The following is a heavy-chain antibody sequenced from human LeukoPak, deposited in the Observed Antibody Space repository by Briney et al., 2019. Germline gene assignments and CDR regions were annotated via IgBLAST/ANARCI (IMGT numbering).Heavy chain of an antibody. V-gene: IGHV3-30*18. CDR3: AKTGYSNNWYEMNAFDI. CDR2: ISYDGSNK. D-gene: IGHD6-13*01. CDR1: GFTFSSYG. J-gene: IGHJ3*02. Sequence: GGSLRLSCAASGFTFSSYGMHWARQAPGKGLEWVTVISYDGSNKYYADSVKGRFTISRDNSKNTLYLQMNSLRAEDTAVYYCAKTGYSNNWYEMNAFDIWGQGTMVTVSS.